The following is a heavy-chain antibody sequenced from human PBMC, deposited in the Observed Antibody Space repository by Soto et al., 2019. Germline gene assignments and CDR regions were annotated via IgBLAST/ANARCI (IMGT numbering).Heavy chain of an antibody. CDR3: AIGGSVAVRTVGFDY. V-gene: IGHV1-46*01. J-gene: IGHJ4*02. CDR1: GYTFTSYY. Sequence: QVQLVQSGAEVKKPGASVKVSCKTSGYTFTSYYMHWVRQAPGQGLEWMAIINPSGGNTRYAQKFEGRVTMTRDTSTSTVYMERSSLRSEDTAVYYCAIGGSVAVRTVGFDYWGQGTLVTVSS. CDR2: INPSGGNT. D-gene: IGHD3-16*01.